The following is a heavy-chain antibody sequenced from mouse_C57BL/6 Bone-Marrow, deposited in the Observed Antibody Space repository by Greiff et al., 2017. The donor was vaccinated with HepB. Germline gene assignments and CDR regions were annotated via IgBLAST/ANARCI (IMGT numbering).Heavy chain of an antibody. CDR2: IYPGDGDT. D-gene: IGHD2-5*01. CDR3: ARLSNYSFAY. CDR1: GYAFSSSW. Sequence: QVQLKESGPELVKPGASVKISCKASGYAFSSSWMNWVKQRPGKGLEWIGRIYPGDGDTNYNGKFKGKATLTADKSSSTAYMQLSSLTSEDSAVYFCARLSNYSFAYWGQGTLGTVSA. J-gene: IGHJ3*01. V-gene: IGHV1-82*01.